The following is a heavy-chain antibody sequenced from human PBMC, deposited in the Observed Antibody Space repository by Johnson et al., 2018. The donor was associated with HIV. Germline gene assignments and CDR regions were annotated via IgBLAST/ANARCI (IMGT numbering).Heavy chain of an antibody. CDR2: ISYDGSNK. CDR1: GFTFSSYA. CDR3: ARDPELDYFDNRAFDI. D-gene: IGHD3-22*01. V-gene: IGHV3-30-3*01. J-gene: IGHJ3*02. Sequence: QVQLVESGGGVVQPGRSLRLSCAASGFTFSSYAMHWVRQAPGKGLEWVAVISYDGSNKYYADSVKGRFTISRDNAKNSLSLQMDSLRAEDTAVYYCARDPELDYFDNRAFDIWGQGTMVTVSS.